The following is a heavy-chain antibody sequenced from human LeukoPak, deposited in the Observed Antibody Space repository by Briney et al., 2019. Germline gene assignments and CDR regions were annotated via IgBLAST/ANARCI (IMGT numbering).Heavy chain of an antibody. CDR2: IYSGGST. CDR3: ARAASGIAAAGTVDY. D-gene: IGHD6-13*01. V-gene: IGHV3-53*01. CDR1: GFTVSSNY. J-gene: IGHJ4*02. Sequence: GGSLRLSCAASGFTVSSNYMSWVRQAPGKGLEWVSLIYSGGSTYYADSVKGRFTISRDNSKNTLYLQMNSLRAEDTAVYYCARAASGIAAAGTVDYWGQGTLVTVSS.